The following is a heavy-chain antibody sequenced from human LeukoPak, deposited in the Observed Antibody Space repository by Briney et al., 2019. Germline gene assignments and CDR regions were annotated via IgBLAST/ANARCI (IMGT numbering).Heavy chain of an antibody. Sequence: GASVKVSCKASGYTFTGYYIHWVRQAPGQGLEWMGRINPNSGGADYAQKFQGRVSMTRDTSISTAYMELSSLRSDDTAVYYCARGSWSYYYDSSGYYSYWGQGTLVTVSS. V-gene: IGHV1-2*06. CDR3: ARGSWSYYYDSSGYYSY. J-gene: IGHJ4*02. CDR2: INPNSGGA. D-gene: IGHD3-22*01. CDR1: GYTFTGYY.